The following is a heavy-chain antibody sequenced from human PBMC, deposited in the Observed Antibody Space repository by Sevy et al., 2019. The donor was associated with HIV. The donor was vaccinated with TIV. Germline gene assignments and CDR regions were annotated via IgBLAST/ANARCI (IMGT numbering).Heavy chain of an antibody. J-gene: IGHJ6*03. Sequence: GGSLRLSCAGSGLTFSSYSMSWVRQAPGKGLEWVANIKEDGSEKNYVDSVKGRFTISRDNAKNSLYLQMNSLRAEDTALYYCARARRSYGGSYYYYYYMDVWGKGTTVTVSS. D-gene: IGHD5-12*01. CDR1: GLTFSSYS. V-gene: IGHV3-7*03. CDR2: IKEDGSEK. CDR3: ARARRSYGGSYYYYYYMDV.